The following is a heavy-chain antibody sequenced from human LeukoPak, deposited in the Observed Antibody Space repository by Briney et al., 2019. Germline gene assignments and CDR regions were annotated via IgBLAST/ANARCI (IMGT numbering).Heavy chain of an antibody. CDR3: ARDMVRGAHSPFDP. CDR2: VSSSSSYI. Sequence: GGSLRLSCAASGFTFSSYSMNWVRQAPGKGLEWVSSVSSSSSYIYYADSVKGRFTISRDNAKNSLYLQMNSLRAEDTAVYYCARDMVRGAHSPFDPWGQGTLVTVSS. V-gene: IGHV3-21*01. D-gene: IGHD3-10*01. J-gene: IGHJ5*02. CDR1: GFTFSSYS.